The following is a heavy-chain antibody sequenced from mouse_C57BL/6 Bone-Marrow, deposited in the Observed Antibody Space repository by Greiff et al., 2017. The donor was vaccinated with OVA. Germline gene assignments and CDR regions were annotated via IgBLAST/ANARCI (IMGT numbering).Heavy chain of an antibody. Sequence: LKESGGGLVQPGGSLKLSCAASGFTFSDYYMYWVRQTPEKRLEWVAYISNGGGSTYYPDTVKGRFTISRDNAKNTLYLQMSRLKSEDTAMYYCASPIYYGNYKFAYWGQGTLVTVSA. D-gene: IGHD2-1*01. CDR2: ISNGGGST. CDR1: GFTFSDYY. CDR3: ASPIYYGNYKFAY. J-gene: IGHJ3*01. V-gene: IGHV5-12*01.